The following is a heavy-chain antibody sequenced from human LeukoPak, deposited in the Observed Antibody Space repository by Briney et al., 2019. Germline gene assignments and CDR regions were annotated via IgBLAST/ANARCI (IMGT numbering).Heavy chain of an antibody. Sequence: AAVTVSCKASGYTFSSHGITWVRQAPGQGGEGMGWISANNGNTNYAQKLQGRVTVTTDTSTSIAYMELRSLRSDDTAVYYCAREGTAGRYYFDYWGQGTLVTVSS. CDR3: AREGTAGRYYFDY. CDR1: GYTFSSHG. J-gene: IGHJ4*02. CDR2: ISANNGNT. V-gene: IGHV1-18*01. D-gene: IGHD3-10*01.